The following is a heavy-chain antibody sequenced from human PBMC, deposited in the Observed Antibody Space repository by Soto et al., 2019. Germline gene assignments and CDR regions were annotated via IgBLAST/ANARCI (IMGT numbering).Heavy chain of an antibody. CDR3: ARVACTNGVCYTGTLYYYYYGMDV. V-gene: IGHV5-10-1*01. J-gene: IGHJ6*02. CDR1: GYSFTSYW. Sequence: GESLKISCKGSGYSFTSYWISWVRQMPGKGLEWMGRIDPSDSYTNYSPSFQGHVTISADKSISTAYLQWSSLKASDTAMYYCARVACTNGVCYTGTLYYYYYGMDVWGQGTMVTVSS. CDR2: IDPSDSYT. D-gene: IGHD2-8*01.